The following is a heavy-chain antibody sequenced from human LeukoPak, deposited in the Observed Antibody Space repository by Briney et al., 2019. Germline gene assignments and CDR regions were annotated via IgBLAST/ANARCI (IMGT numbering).Heavy chain of an antibody. V-gene: IGHV3-53*01. J-gene: IGHJ4*02. CDR1: GFTVSSNY. CDR3: AKVAGYYYDSSGYYLNYFDY. CDR2: ICSGGST. Sequence: PGGSLRLSCAASGFTVSSNYMSWVRQAPGKGLEWVSVICSGGSTYYADSVKGRFTISRDNSKNTLYLQMNSLRAEDTAVYYCAKVAGYYYDSSGYYLNYFDYWGQGTLVTVSS. D-gene: IGHD3-22*01.